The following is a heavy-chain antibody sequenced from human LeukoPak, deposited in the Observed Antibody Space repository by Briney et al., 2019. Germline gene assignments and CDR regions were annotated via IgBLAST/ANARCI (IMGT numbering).Heavy chain of an antibody. CDR1: GGSISSYY. V-gene: IGHV4-59*01. J-gene: IGHJ5*02. Sequence: SETLSLTCTVSGGSISSYYWSWIRQPPGKGLEWIGYIYYSGSTNYNPSLKSRVTISVDTSKNQFSLKLSSVTAADTAVYYCARDRNYYYDSSGSSWFDPWGQGTLVTVSS. CDR3: ARDRNYYYDSSGSSWFDP. CDR2: IYYSGST. D-gene: IGHD3-22*01.